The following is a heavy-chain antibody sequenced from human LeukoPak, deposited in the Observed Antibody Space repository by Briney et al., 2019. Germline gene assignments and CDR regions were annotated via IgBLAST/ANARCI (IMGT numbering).Heavy chain of an antibody. J-gene: IGHJ5*02. D-gene: IGHD1-7*01. CDR1: GFTFSSYA. CDR2: ISGSGGST. Sequence: GGSLRLSCAASGFTFSSYAMSWVRQAPGKGLEWVSGISGSGGSTYYADSVKGRFTISRDNSKNMLYLQMNSLRAEDTAVYYCVKTGITLSWLDPWGQGTLVTVSS. V-gene: IGHV3-23*01. CDR3: VKTGITLSWLDP.